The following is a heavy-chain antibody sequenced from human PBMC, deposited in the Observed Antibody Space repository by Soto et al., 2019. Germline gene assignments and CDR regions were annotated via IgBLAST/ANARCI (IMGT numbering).Heavy chain of an antibody. V-gene: IGHV4-59*01. J-gene: IGHJ6*04. D-gene: IGHD3-10*01. Sequence: SETLSLTCTVSGVSISSYYWSWIRQPPGKGLEWIGYIYYSGSTNYNPSLKSRVTISVDTSKNQFSLKLSSVTAADTAVYYCARSRGFGDVWGKGTTVTVSS. CDR1: GVSISSYY. CDR2: IYYSGST. CDR3: ARSRGFGDV.